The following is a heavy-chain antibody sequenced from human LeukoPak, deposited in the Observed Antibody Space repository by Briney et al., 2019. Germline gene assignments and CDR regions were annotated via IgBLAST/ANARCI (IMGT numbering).Heavy chain of an antibody. CDR2: VYYTGST. J-gene: IGHJ4*02. V-gene: IGHV4-59*01. CDR3: ARSRGRLLYYFDY. D-gene: IGHD3-10*01. Sequence: SETLSLTCTVSGGSISNYYWSWIRQPPGKGLEWIGYVYYTGSTSYNPSLKSRVTISVDTSKNQFSLKLSSVTAADTAVYYCARSRGRLLYYFDYWGQGTLVTVSS. CDR1: GGSISNYY.